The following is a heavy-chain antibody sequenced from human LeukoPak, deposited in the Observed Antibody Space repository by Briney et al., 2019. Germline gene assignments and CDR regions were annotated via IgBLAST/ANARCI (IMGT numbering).Heavy chain of an antibody. CDR1: GYTFTSYY. CDR3: ARDSYYSGTYSALSAFDI. CDR2: LNPNSGDT. J-gene: IGHJ3*02. V-gene: IGHV1-2*02. Sequence: ASVKVSCKASGYTFTSYYMHWVRQAPGQGLEWMGWLNPNSGDTNYAQKFQGRVTMTRDTSINTAYMDLSRLRSDDTAVYYCARDSYYSGTYSALSAFDIWGQGTMVTVSS. D-gene: IGHD1-26*01.